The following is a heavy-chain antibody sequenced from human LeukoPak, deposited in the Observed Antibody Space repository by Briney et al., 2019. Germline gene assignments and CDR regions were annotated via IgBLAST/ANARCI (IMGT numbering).Heavy chain of an antibody. CDR2: ISTSSNYI. CDR1: GFTFSTYN. J-gene: IGHJ3*02. V-gene: IGHV3-21*01. Sequence: GGSLRLXCTASGFTFSTYNMNWVRQAPGKGLESVSSISTSSNYIYYADSVKGRFTISRDNAKNSLYLQMNSLRVEDTDVYYCARDVGASAPDAFDIWGQGTMVTVSS. CDR3: ARDVGASAPDAFDI. D-gene: IGHD1-26*01.